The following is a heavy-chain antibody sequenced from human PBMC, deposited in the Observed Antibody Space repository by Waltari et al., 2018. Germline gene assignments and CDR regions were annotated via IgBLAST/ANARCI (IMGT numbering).Heavy chain of an antibody. CDR2: TIVSGTNK. D-gene: IGHD1-1*01. CDR1: GITFSVYE. Sequence: EVQLVESGGGLVQPGGSLRLSCVVSGITFSVYEMHWVRTAPGKGLECVAYTIVSGTNKVYADSVKGRFTISRDDVKNSLFLQMNSLRAEDAGVYYCATTPRNWNYYYYGMDVWGQGTTVTVSS. V-gene: IGHV3-48*03. J-gene: IGHJ6*02. CDR3: ATTPRNWNYYYYGMDV.